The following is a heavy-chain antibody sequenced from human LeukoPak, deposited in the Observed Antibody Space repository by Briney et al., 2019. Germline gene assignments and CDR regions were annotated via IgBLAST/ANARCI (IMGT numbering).Heavy chain of an antibody. D-gene: IGHD3-22*01. CDR3: ARDYDSSGYCQHDAFDI. CDR1: GGSVSTTHY. CDR2: IYYGGST. V-gene: IGHV4-39*07. J-gene: IGHJ3*02. Sequence: SETLSLTCTVSGGSVSTTHYWGWIRQPPGKGLEWIGSIYYGGSTSYNASLRSRVTTSVDTSKNQFSLKLSSVTAAYTAVYYCARDYDSSGYCQHDAFDIWGKGTTVTVS.